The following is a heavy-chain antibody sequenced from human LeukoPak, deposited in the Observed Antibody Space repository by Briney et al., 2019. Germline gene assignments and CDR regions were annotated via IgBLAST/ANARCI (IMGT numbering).Heavy chain of an antibody. CDR2: ISGSGGST. D-gene: IGHD6-13*01. CDR1: GFTFSSYA. CDR3: AKDAGYSSSWYLDY. J-gene: IGHJ4*02. V-gene: IGHV3-23*01. Sequence: GGSLRLSCAASGFTFSSYAMSWVRQAPGKGLEWVSAISGSGGSTYYADSAKGRFTISRDNSKNTLYLQMNSLRAEDTAVYYCAKDAGYSSSWYLDYWGQGTLVTVPS.